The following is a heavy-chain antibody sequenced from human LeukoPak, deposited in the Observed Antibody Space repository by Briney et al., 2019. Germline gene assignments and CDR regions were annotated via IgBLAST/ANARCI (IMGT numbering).Heavy chain of an antibody. J-gene: IGHJ4*02. CDR2: IWYDGSSK. D-gene: IGHD3-10*01. V-gene: IGHV3-33*08. CDR3: ARGITMIRGVTYYFDY. Sequence: PGGSLRLSCAASGFTFSSYAMHWVRQAPGKGLEWVAVIWYDGSSKYYADSVKGRFTISRDNSKNTLFLQMNSLRAEDTAVYYCARGITMIRGVTYYFDYWGQGTLVTVSS. CDR1: GFTFSSYA.